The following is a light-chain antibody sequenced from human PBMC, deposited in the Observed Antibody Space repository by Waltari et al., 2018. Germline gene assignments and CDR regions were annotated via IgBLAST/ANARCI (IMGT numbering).Light chain of an antibody. CDR1: NSNIRSNP. CDR2: SSN. V-gene: IGLV1-44*01. J-gene: IGLJ3*02. CDR3: AVWDDSLNGRV. Sequence: QSVLTQPPSASGTPGQRLTISCSGRNSNIRSNPVNWYQQLPGTATKLLIYSSNQRPSGVPDRFSASTSGTSASLAISGLQSEDEADYYCAVWDDSLNGRVFGGGTKLTVL.